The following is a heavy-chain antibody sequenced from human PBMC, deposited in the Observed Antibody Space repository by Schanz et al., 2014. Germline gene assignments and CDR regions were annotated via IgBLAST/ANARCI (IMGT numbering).Heavy chain of an antibody. CDR3: VRDAGWAFGDYHGMDV. CDR2: ISGYNGDT. CDR1: GYSFTDYA. Sequence: QVQLVQSGAEVKQPGASVKVSCKASGYSFTDYAIHWVRQAPGQGLEWMGWISGYNGDTNYAPKFQDRVTMTTDTSTGITSLELRNLKSDDTAVYYCVRDAGWAFGDYHGMDVWGQGTSVTVSS. D-gene: IGHD3-10*01. V-gene: IGHV1-18*01. J-gene: IGHJ6*02.